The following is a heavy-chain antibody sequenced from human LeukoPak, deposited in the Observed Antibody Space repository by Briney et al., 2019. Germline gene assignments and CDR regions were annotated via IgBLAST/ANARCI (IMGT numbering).Heavy chain of an antibody. V-gene: IGHV4-38-2*02. J-gene: IGHJ4*02. CDR1: GYSISSGYY. D-gene: IGHD3-22*01. CDR3: ASQAWDDSSGYYYDY. CDR2: IYHSGST. Sequence: SETLSLTCTVSGYSISSGYYWGWIRQPPGKGLEWIGSIYHSGSTYYNPSLKSRVTISVDTSKNQFSLKLSSVTAADTAVYYCASQAWDDSSGYYYDYWGQGTLVTVSS.